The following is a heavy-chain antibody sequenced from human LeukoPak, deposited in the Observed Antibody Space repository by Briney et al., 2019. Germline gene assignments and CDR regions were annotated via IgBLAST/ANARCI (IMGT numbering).Heavy chain of an antibody. CDR2: IYYSGST. CDR1: GGSISSSSYD. J-gene: IGHJ6*03. D-gene: IGHD6-13*01. V-gene: IGHV4-39*07. CDR3: ARGQFFQIDSIIWYVYYYYYYYMDV. Sequence: SETLSLTCTVSGGSISSSSYDWGWIRQPPGKGLEWIGSIYYSGSTNYNPSLKSRVTISVDTSKNQFSLKLSSVTAADTAVYYCARGQFFQIDSIIWYVYYYYYYYMDVWGEGTTVTVSS.